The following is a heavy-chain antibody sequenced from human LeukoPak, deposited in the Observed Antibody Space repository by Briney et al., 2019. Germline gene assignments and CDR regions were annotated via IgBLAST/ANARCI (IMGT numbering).Heavy chain of an antibody. CDR1: GGSISSSSHY. J-gene: IGHJ5*02. Sequence: SETLSLTCTVSGGSISSSSHYWGWIRQPPGKGLEWIGSIYYSGSAYYNPSLESRITISVDTSKNQFSLKLSSVTAADTAIYYCARSDFHDSSAYYCSVGCWFDPWGQGTLVTVSS. D-gene: IGHD3-22*01. CDR3: ARSDFHDSSAYYCSVGCWFDP. V-gene: IGHV4-39*07. CDR2: IYYSGSA.